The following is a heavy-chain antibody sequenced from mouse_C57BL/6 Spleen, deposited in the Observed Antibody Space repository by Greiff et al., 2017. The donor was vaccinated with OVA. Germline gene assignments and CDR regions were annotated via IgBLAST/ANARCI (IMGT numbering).Heavy chain of an antibody. CDR2: ISYSGST. V-gene: IGHV3-1*01. CDR1: GYSITSGYD. D-gene: IGHD1-1*01. Sequence: VQLKESGPGMVKPSQSLSLTCTVTGYSITSGYDWHWIRHFPGNKLEWMGYISYSGSTNYNPSLKSRISITHDTSKNHFFLKLNSVTTEDTATYYCAREASYGTPFADWGQGTLVTVSA. J-gene: IGHJ3*01. CDR3: AREASYGTPFAD.